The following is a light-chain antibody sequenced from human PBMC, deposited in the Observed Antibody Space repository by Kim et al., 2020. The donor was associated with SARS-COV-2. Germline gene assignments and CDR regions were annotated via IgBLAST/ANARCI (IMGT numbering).Light chain of an antibody. CDR3: QQSYNLPFS. CDR2: DPS. Sequence: PSVADRFTLPSRPTHYIFTSLHWYQHKPAKAPTILIYDPSIFQCSLPPRFSGTGSGTDFTLTIRGLQPEDSGIYHCQQSYNLPFSFGQGTKVDIK. V-gene: IGKV1-39*01. J-gene: IGKJ2*03. CDR1: HYIFTS.